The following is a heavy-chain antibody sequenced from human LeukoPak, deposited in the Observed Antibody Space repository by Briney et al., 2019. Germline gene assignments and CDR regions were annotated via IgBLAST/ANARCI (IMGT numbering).Heavy chain of an antibody. V-gene: IGHV3-74*01. CDR2: INSDGSST. J-gene: IGHJ4*02. D-gene: IGHD3-10*01. Sequence: GGSLRLSCAASGFTFSSYWMHWVRQAPGKGLVWVSRINSDGSSTAYADSVKGRFTISRDNAKNTLYLQMNSLRAEDTAVYYCAKGHFGSYYFDYWGQGTLVTVSS. CDR1: GFTFSSYW. CDR3: AKGHFGSYYFDY.